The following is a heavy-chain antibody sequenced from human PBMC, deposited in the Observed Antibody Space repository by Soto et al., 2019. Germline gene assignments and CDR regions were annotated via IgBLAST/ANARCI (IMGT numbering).Heavy chain of an antibody. D-gene: IGHD2-21*01. J-gene: IGHJ6*02. CDR3: AASWVACGGFNYYGMDV. CDR1: GGSISSGGYY. Sequence: QVQLQESGPGLVKPSQTLSLTCTVSGGSISSGGYYWYWIRQHPGKGLEWIGYIYYSGTTYYNPSRKRRVNISVVKSRNQFSPKLRSVTAADTAVYYGAASWVACGGFNYYGMDVWGQGTTVTVSS. CDR2: IYYSGTT. V-gene: IGHV4-31*03.